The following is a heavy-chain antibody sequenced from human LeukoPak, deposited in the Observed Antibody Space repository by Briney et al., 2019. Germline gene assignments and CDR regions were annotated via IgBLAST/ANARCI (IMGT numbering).Heavy chain of an antibody. Sequence: GGSLRLSCAASGFTFSSYSMNWVRQAPGKGLEWVSSISSSSSSYIYYADSVKGRFTISRDNAKNSLYLQMNSLRAEDTAVYYCARDSDSSGYYYFYAFDIWGQGTMVTVSS. CDR3: ARDSDSSGYYYFYAFDI. V-gene: IGHV3-21*01. CDR1: GFTFSSYS. CDR2: ISSSSSSYI. J-gene: IGHJ3*02. D-gene: IGHD3-22*01.